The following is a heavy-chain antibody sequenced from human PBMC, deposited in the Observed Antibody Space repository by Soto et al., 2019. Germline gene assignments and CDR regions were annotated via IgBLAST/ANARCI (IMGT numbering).Heavy chain of an antibody. D-gene: IGHD6-13*01. Sequence: GASVKVSCKASGYTFTSYAMHWVRQAPGQRLEWMGWISAYNGNTNYAQKLQGRVTMTTDTSTSTAYMELRSLRPDDTAVCYCARAPYSSWSNYDAFDIWGQGTMVTVS. V-gene: IGHV1-18*01. J-gene: IGHJ3*02. CDR3: ARAPYSSWSNYDAFDI. CDR2: ISAYNGNT. CDR1: GYTFTSYA.